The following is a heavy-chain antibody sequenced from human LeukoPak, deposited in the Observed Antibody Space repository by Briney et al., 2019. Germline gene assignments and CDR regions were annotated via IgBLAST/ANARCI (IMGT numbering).Heavy chain of an antibody. CDR3: ARGVIYYYDSSGSSKGDAFDI. CDR1: GGTFSSYA. D-gene: IGHD3-22*01. CDR2: IIPIFGTA. V-gene: IGHV1-69*13. Sequence: ASVKVSCKASGGTFSSYAISWVRQAPGQGLEWMGGIIPIFGTANYAQKFQGRVTITADESTSTAYMELSSLRSEDTAVYYCARGVIYYYDSSGSSKGDAFDIWGQGTMVTASS. J-gene: IGHJ3*02.